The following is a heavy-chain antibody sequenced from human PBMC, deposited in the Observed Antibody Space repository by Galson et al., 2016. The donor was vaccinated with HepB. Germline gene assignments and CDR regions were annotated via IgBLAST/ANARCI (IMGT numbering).Heavy chain of an antibody. CDR2: IYYSGST. V-gene: IGHV4-39*01. D-gene: IGHD6-19*01. Sequence: TLSLTCTVSGGSISSSSYYWGWIRQPPGKGLEWIGSIYYSGSTYYNPSLKSRVTISVDTSKNQFSLKLSSVTAADTAVYYCARHKGIAMSGYAIDYWGQGTLVTVSS. J-gene: IGHJ4*02. CDR3: ARHKGIAMSGYAIDY. CDR1: GGSISSSSYY.